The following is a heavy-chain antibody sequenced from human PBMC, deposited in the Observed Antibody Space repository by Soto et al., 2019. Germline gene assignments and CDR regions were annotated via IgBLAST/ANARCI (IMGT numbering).Heavy chain of an antibody. D-gene: IGHD2-15*01. Sequence: QVQLQQSGPGLVKPSQTLSLTCAISGDSVSSNSAAWNWIRQSPSRGLEWLGRTYYRSKWYNDYAVSVKSRITINPDTSKNPFSLQLNSVTPEDTVVYYCARDLGCSGGSCSPLFDYWGQGTLVTVSS. CDR2: TYYRSKWYN. CDR1: GDSVSSNSAA. J-gene: IGHJ4*02. CDR3: ARDLGCSGGSCSPLFDY. V-gene: IGHV6-1*01.